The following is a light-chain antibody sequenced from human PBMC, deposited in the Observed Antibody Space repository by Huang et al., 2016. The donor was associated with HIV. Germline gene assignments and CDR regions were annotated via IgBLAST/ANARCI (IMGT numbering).Light chain of an antibody. J-gene: IGKJ4*01. CDR1: QSVSSN. CDR2: GAY. Sequence: EIVMTQSPATLSVSPGERGTLSCRASQSVSSNLAWYQQKPGQEPRLLIDGAYTRATGVPARFSGSGSGTEFTLTISSLQSEDFAVYYCQQYNNWPLTFGGGTKVEIK. V-gene: IGKV3-15*01. CDR3: QQYNNWPLT.